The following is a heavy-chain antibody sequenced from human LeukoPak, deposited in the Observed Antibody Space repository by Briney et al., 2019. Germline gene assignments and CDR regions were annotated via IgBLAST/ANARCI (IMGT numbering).Heavy chain of an antibody. CDR2: IKSKTDGGTT. CDR1: GFTFSNAW. V-gene: IGHV3-15*01. J-gene: IGHJ5*02. D-gene: IGHD3-3*01. Sequence: NPGGSLRLSCAASGFTFSNAWMSWVRQAPGKGLEWVGRIKSKTDGGTTDYAAPVKGRFTISRDDSKNTLYLQMNSLKTEDTAVYYCTTDPLYNVRFLEWWGSVNWFDPWGQEPWSPSPQ. CDR3: TTDPLYNVRFLEWWGSVNWFDP.